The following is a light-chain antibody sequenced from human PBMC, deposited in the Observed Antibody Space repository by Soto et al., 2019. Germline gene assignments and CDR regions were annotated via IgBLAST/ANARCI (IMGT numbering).Light chain of an antibody. CDR3: NSFTTSSTYV. J-gene: IGLJ1*01. Sequence: QCVLTQPPSVSGSPGQSVTISCTGTNSDVGSYNRVSWYHQPPGTAPKLMIYDVNSRPSGVSDRFSGSKSGNTASLTISGLQAEDEGDYYCNSFTTSSTYVFGTGTKVTVL. CDR2: DVN. CDR1: NSDVGSYNR. V-gene: IGLV2-18*02.